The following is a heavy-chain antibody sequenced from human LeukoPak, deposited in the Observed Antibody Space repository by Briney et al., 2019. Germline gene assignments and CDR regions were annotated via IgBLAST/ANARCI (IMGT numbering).Heavy chain of an antibody. D-gene: IGHD5-24*01. CDR2: IYYSGST. CDR1: GGSISSYY. Sequence: SETLSLTCTVSGGSISSYYWSWLRQPPGKGLEWIGYIYYSGSTNYNPSLKSRVTISVDTSKNQFSLTLSSVTSAHTPVYYCARASGRWLQQVAAFDIWGQGTMVTVS. CDR3: ARASGRWLQQVAAFDI. J-gene: IGHJ3*02. V-gene: IGHV4-59*01.